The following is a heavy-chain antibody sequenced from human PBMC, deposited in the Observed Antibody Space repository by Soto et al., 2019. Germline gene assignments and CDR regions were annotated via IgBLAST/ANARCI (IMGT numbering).Heavy chain of an antibody. Sequence: GGSLRLSCAASGFTFRNFAMHWVRQAPGKGLEWMAVVWYGGDQKYHADSVKGRFTISRDNSKSTLYLHMNSLRADDTAVYYCARKKGVIPAAFDIGGRGTMVTVSS. CDR2: VWYGGDQK. CDR3: ARKKGVIPAAFDI. V-gene: IGHV3-33*01. J-gene: IGHJ3*02. CDR1: GFTFRNFA. D-gene: IGHD2-21*01.